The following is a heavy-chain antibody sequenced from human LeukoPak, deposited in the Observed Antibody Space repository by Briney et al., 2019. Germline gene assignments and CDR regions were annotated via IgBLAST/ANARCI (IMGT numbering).Heavy chain of an antibody. J-gene: IGHJ6*03. CDR1: GGSFSGSY. Sequence: SETLSLTCAVYGGSFSGSYWSWIRQPPGKGLEWIGEINHSGSTNYNPSLKSRVTISVDTSKNQFSLKLSSVTAADTAVYYCARGFEDTAMADYYYMDVWGKGTTVTVSS. V-gene: IGHV4-34*01. D-gene: IGHD5-18*01. CDR3: ARGFEDTAMADYYYMDV. CDR2: INHSGST.